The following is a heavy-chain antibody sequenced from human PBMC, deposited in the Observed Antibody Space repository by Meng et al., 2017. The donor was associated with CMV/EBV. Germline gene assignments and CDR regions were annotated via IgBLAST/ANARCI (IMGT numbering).Heavy chain of an antibody. J-gene: IGHJ4*02. CDR2: CTAKNGNT. CDR3: ARGGASSGYDLIDY. Sequence: QLVAPVAARSRPVTALMPTCKPPGYPSASFGASWMLPAPGQGLEWMGGCTAKNGNTNNAQKLPGRVTMTTYTSTSTAYMELRSLRSDDTAVYYCARGGASSGYDLIDYWGQGTLVTVSS. D-gene: IGHD5-12*01. V-gene: IGHV1-18*01. CDR1: GYPSASFG.